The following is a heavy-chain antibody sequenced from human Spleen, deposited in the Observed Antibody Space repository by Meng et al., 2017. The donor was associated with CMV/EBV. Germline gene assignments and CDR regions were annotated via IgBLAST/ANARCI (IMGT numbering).Heavy chain of an antibody. CDR2: ISRNSGSI. J-gene: IGHJ4*02. CDR1: GFTFDDYA. V-gene: IGHV3-9*01. Sequence: LSLTCAASGFTFDDYAMHWVRQAPGKGLEWVSGISRNSGSIGYADSVKGRFTISRDNAKNSLYLQMNSLRAEDTALYYCAKEDYWGQGTLVTVS. CDR3: AKEDY.